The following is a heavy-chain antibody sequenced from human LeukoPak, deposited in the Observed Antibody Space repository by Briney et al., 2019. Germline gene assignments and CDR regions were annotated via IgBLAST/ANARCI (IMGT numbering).Heavy chain of an antibody. D-gene: IGHD4-17*01. CDR2: ISSGSTYV. Sequence: GGSLRLSCAASGFTFSTYTMNWVRQAPGKGLDWVSSISSGSTYVYYADSVRGRFTISRDNAKNSLYPQMSNLRVEDTAIYYCARVNGDYERGGAPDYWGQGTLVTVSS. CDR3: ARVNGDYERGGAPDY. V-gene: IGHV3-21*01. CDR1: GFTFSTYT. J-gene: IGHJ4*02.